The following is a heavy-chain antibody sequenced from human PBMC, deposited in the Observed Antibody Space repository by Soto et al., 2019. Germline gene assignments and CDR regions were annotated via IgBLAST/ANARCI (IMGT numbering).Heavy chain of an antibody. Sequence: GGSLRLSCAASGFTFSSYGMHWVRQAPGKGLEWVAVIWYDGSNKYYADSVKGRFTISRDNSKNTLYLQMNSLRAEDTAVYYCAKLGRIPIIEVAPPNDFDIWGKGKMLPVSS. V-gene: IGHV3-33*06. CDR1: GFTFSSYG. CDR3: AKLGRIPIIEVAPPNDFDI. J-gene: IGHJ3*02. CDR2: IWYDGSNK. D-gene: IGHD3-22*01.